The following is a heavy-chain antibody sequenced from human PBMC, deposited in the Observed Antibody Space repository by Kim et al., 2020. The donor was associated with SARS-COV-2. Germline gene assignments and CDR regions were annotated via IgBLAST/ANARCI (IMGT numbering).Heavy chain of an antibody. CDR2: FNAKGDFM. J-gene: IGHJ4*03. CDR1: GFTLSSYS. CDR3: ARNVLDRGADV. D-gene: IGHD2-15*01. Sequence: GGSLRLSCAASGFTLSSYSMSWVRQVPGKGLEWVSAFNAKGDFMSSAKSVKGRFTITRDTSKNTLYLQMNNLRDDDTGVYFCARNVLDRGADVWGQGTLVSVSS. V-gene: IGHV3-23*01.